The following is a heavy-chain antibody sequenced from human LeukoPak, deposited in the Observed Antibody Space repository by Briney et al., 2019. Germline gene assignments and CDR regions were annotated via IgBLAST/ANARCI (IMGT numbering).Heavy chain of an antibody. CDR1: GFTISRYG. J-gene: IGHJ4*02. D-gene: IGHD2-8*01. CDR2: ISGSADST. Sequence: GGSLRLSCTAAGFTISRYGMSWVRQAPGKGLEWVSAISGSADSTYYAGSVKGRFTISRDSSKNTLYLQMDSLRAEDTAIYYCAKDSPVCTYWGQGTLVTVSS. CDR3: AKDSPVCTY. V-gene: IGHV3-23*01.